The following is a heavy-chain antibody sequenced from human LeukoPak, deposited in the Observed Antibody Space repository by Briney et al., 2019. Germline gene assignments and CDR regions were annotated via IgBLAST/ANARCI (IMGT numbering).Heavy chain of an antibody. V-gene: IGHV4-4*07. D-gene: IGHD3-22*01. CDR3: ARGGSSGYPSWAFDI. CDR2: IYTSGST. CDR1: GGSISSYY. Sequence: PSETLSLTCTVSGGSISSYYWSWIRQPAGKGLEWIGRIYTSGSTNYNPSLKSRVTMSVDTSKNQFSLKLSSVTAADTAVYYCARGGSSGYPSWAFDIWGQGTMVTVSS. J-gene: IGHJ3*02.